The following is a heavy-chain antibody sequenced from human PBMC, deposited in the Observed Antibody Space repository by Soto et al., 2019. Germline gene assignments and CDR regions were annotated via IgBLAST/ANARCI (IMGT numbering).Heavy chain of an antibody. J-gene: IGHJ4*02. CDR2: ISGSGGST. D-gene: IGHD2-8*01. CDR3: AKHYTNGVDDYFDH. Sequence: PGGSLRLSCAASGFTFSNYAMNWVRQAPGKGLEWVSGISGSGGSTYYADSVKGRFTISRDNSKNTLYLQMNSLRAEDTAVYYCAKHYTNGVDDYFDHWGQGTPVTVSS. CDR1: GFTFSNYA. V-gene: IGHV3-23*01.